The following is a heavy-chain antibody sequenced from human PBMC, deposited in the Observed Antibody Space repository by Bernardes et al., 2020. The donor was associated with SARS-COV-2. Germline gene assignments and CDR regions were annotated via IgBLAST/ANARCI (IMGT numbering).Heavy chain of an antibody. J-gene: IGHJ4*02. CDR1: GFTFSTYA. CDR3: VKDQGVVAGHY. D-gene: IGHD6-19*01. Sequence: GGSLRLSCTASGFTFSTYAMSWVRQAPGKGLEWVSTINNSGTKTYYVDSVKGRFTISRDNSEDMVYLQMNSLRAEDTALYYCVKDQGVVAGHYWGQGTLVTVSS. CDR2: INNSGTKT. V-gene: IGHV3-23*05.